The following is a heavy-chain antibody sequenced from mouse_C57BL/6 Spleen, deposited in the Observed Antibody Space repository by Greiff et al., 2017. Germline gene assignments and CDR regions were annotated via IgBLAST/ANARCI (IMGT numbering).Heavy chain of an antibody. CDR1: GYTFTSYW. Sequence: QVQLQQSGAELVRPGSSVKLSCKASGYTFTSYWMDWVKQRPGQGLEWIGNIYPSDSETHYNQKFKDKATLTVDKSSSTAYMQLSSLTSEDSAVYYCARDNYGYAMDYWGQGTSVTVSS. CDR3: ARDNYGYAMDY. V-gene: IGHV1-61*01. D-gene: IGHD2-12*01. CDR2: IYPSDSET. J-gene: IGHJ4*01.